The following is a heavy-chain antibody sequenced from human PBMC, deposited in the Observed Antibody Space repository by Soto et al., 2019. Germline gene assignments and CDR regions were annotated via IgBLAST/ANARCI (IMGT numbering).Heavy chain of an antibody. Sequence: GRSLRLSCAASGFTFSNYSMNWVRQAPGKGLKWVSSISSSSSYIYYADSAKGRFTISRDNAKNSLYLQMNSLRAEDRAVYYCARDFGYSYGYVMDVWGQGTTVTVSS. CDR2: ISSSSSYI. D-gene: IGHD5-18*01. CDR3: ARDFGYSYGYVMDV. J-gene: IGHJ6*02. CDR1: GFTFSNYS. V-gene: IGHV3-21*01.